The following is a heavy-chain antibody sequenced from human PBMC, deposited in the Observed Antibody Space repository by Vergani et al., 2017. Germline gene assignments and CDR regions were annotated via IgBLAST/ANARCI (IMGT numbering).Heavy chain of an antibody. CDR2: IRYDGSNT. D-gene: IGHD6-19*01. CDR1: GFTFSNYG. Sequence: QVQLAESGGGVVQPGGSLRLSCGASGFTFSNYGMHWVRQAPGKGLEWVTFIRYDGSNTYYADSVKGRFTISRDNSKNTLFLQMNSLRPEDTAVYYCARDTVTGSRYFDYWGQGTLVTVSS. CDR3: ARDTVTGSRYFDY. J-gene: IGHJ4*02. V-gene: IGHV3-30*02.